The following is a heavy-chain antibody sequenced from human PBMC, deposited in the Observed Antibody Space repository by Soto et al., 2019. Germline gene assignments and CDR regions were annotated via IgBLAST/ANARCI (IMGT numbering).Heavy chain of an antibody. CDR1: GDSISRSPYY. CDR3: SRRAPEGSDP. Sequence: SETLSLTGTVSGDSISRSPYYWAWIRQPPGKGLEWIGSMSYSGSTYYNPSLKSRVTIFIDTPKNQLSLKLTSVTAADTAVYYCSRRAPEGSDPWGQGTLVTVSS. CDR2: MSYSGST. V-gene: IGHV4-39*01. J-gene: IGHJ5*02.